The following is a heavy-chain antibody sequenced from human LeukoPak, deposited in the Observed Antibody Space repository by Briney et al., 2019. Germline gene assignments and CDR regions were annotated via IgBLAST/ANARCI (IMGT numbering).Heavy chain of an antibody. D-gene: IGHD3-10*02. CDR3: AERGITMCGGV. J-gene: IGHJ6*04. CDR1: RFTFSSYS. V-gene: IGHV3-21*01. CDR2: ISSSSSYI. Sequence: GGSLRLSCAASRFTFSSYSMHWVRQAPGKGLEWVSSISSSSSYIYYADSVKGRFTISRDNAKNSLYLQMNSLRAEDTAVYYCAERGITMCGGVWGKGTTVTISS.